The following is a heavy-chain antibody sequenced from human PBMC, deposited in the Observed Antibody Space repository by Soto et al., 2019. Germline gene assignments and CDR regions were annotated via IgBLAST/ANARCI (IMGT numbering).Heavy chain of an antibody. J-gene: IGHJ5*02. CDR1: GYTFTSYA. V-gene: IGHV1-3*05. CDR2: INAGNGNT. Sequence: QVQLVQSGAEEKKPGASVKVSCKASGYTFTSYAMHWVRQAPGQRLEWMGWINAGNGNTKYSQKFQGRVTITRDTSASTAYMEVSSLRSEDTAVYYCARDARAGPSWFDPWGQGTLVTVFS. CDR3: ARDARAGPSWFDP. D-gene: IGHD6-13*01.